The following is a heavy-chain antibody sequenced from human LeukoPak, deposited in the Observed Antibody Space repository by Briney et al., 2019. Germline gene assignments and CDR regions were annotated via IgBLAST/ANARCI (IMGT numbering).Heavy chain of an antibody. CDR1: GFTFSGAA. CDR3: ATDYYTSWGSIPFDF. D-gene: IGHD3-10*01. CDR2: ISGSGGRT. Sequence: GGSLRLSCADSGFTFSGAATSWVRQAPGKGLGWVSGISGSGGRTFYADSVEGRFTVSRDNSKNTLYLQMNSLRAEDTAVDYCATDYYTSWGSIPFDFWGQGPLVTVSS. V-gene: IGHV3-23*01. J-gene: IGHJ4*02.